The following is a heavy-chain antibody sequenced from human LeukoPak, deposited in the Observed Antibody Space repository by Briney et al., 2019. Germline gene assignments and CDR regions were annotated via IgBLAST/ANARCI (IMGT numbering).Heavy chain of an antibody. D-gene: IGHD3-3*01. Sequence: GESLKISCKGSGYSFSMYWTGWVRQMPGKGLEWMGIIYPGDSQTAYSPSFQGQVTISADKSINTAYLQWRSLKASDTAMYYCGRIRGYDFWSRGAFDTWGQGTMVTVSS. V-gene: IGHV5-51*01. J-gene: IGHJ3*02. CDR3: GRIRGYDFWSRGAFDT. CDR1: GYSFSMYW. CDR2: IYPGDSQT.